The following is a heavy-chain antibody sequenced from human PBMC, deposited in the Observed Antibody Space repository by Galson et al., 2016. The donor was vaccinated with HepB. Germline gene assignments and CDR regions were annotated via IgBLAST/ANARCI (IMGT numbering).Heavy chain of an antibody. CDR3: ARELTSHFELDY. Sequence: SLRLSCAASGFSFSSYAVHWVRQAPGKGLEWVAVVSRDASITYYAKSMKGRLTISRDNSMNTLYLQMINLRDDDTGVYFCARELTSHFELDYWGQGALVIVSS. V-gene: IGHV3-30-3*01. D-gene: IGHD2-2*01. J-gene: IGHJ4*02. CDR2: VSRDASIT. CDR1: GFSFSSYA.